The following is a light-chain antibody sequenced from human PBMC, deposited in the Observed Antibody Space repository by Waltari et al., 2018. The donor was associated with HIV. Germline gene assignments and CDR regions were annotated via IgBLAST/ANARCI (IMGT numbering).Light chain of an antibody. J-gene: IGLJ1*01. CDR3: AAWDDNLNGYV. CDR2: SLN. V-gene: IGLV1-44*01. CDR1: SSNIGSNT. Sequence: QSVLTQTPSASGTPGQSVIVSCSGRSSNIGSNTVNWYQLLPGAAPRLLIHSLNQRPSGVPDRFSGSKSGASASLAISGLQSEDEADYYCAAWDDNLNGYVFGSGTKVTVL.